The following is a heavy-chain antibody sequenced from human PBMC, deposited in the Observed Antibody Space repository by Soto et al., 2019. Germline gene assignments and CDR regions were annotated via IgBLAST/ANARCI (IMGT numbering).Heavy chain of an antibody. Sequence: ASVKVSCKASGYTFTGYYMHWVRQAPGQGLEWMGWINPNSGGTNYAQKFQGRVTMTRDTSISTAYMELSRLRSDDTAVYYCARDGAYYDILTGYYIDAFDIWGQGTMVTGSS. CDR3: ARDGAYYDILTGYYIDAFDI. J-gene: IGHJ3*02. CDR1: GYTFTGYY. D-gene: IGHD3-9*01. CDR2: INPNSGGT. V-gene: IGHV1-2*02.